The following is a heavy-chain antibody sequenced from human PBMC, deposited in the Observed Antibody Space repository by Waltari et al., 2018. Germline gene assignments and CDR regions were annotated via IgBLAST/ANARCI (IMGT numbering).Heavy chain of an antibody. CDR2: IYHSGST. V-gene: IGHV4-38-2*01. J-gene: IGHJ5*02. Sequence: QVQLQESGPGLVKPSETLSLTCAVSGYSISSGYYWGWIRQPPGKGLEWIGSIYHSGSTYYNPSLKGRVTISVDTSKNQFSLKLSSVTAADTAVYYCARHMPHSEFWSGYRAPYQWFDPWGQGTLVTVSS. CDR1: GYSISSGYY. D-gene: IGHD3-3*01. CDR3: ARHMPHSEFWSGYRAPYQWFDP.